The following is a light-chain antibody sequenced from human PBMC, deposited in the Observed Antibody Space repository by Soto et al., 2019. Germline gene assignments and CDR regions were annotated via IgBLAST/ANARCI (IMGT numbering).Light chain of an antibody. V-gene: IGKV1-33*01. Sequence: DIQMTQSPSSLSASVGDRVTITCQASQDISNSLNWYQQKPGKDPKLLIYDASNLETGVPSRFSGSGSGTDFTFTISSLQPEDIVTYYCQQYDSLPRTFGQGTKLEIK. CDR2: DAS. CDR3: QQYDSLPRT. CDR1: QDISNS. J-gene: IGKJ2*01.